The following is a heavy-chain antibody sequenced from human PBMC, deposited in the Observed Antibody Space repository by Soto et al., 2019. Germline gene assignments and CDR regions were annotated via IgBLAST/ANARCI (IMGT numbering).Heavy chain of an antibody. D-gene: IGHD2-2*02. CDR2: IKQDGSQK. V-gene: IGHV3-7*03. CDR1: GFTFSKFW. CDR3: ARVLLYSASGRGWFDP. Sequence: LRLSCAASGFTFSKFWMSWVRQAPGKGLEWVANIKQDGSQKYYVDSVKGRFTISRDNAKNSLYLQMNSLTADDTAVYYCARVLLYSASGRGWFDPWGQGTLVTVSS. J-gene: IGHJ5*02.